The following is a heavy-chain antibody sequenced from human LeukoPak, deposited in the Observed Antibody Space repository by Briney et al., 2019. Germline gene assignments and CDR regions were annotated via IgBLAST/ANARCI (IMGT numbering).Heavy chain of an antibody. D-gene: IGHD3-22*01. J-gene: IGHJ4*02. Sequence: SVKVSCKASGGTFSSYAISWVRQAPGQGLEWMGGIIPIFGTANYAQKFQGRVTITADESTSTAYMELSSLRSEDTAVYYCASWYGSSGYSVDYWGQGTLVTVSS. V-gene: IGHV1-69*01. CDR2: IIPIFGTA. CDR1: GGTFSSYA. CDR3: ASWYGSSGYSVDY.